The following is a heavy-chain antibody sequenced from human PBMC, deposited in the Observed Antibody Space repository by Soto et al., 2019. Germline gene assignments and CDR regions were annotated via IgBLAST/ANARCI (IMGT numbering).Heavy chain of an antibody. CDR2: ISGSGGST. J-gene: IGHJ6*02. Sequence: VGSLRLSCAASGFTFSSYAMSWVRQAPGKGLEWVSAISGSGGSTYYADSVKGRFTISRDNSKNTLYLQMNSLRAEDTAVYYCAKDRAYYYDSSGYYPRDYGMDVWGQGTTVTVSS. D-gene: IGHD3-22*01. CDR3: AKDRAYYYDSSGYYPRDYGMDV. CDR1: GFTFSSYA. V-gene: IGHV3-23*01.